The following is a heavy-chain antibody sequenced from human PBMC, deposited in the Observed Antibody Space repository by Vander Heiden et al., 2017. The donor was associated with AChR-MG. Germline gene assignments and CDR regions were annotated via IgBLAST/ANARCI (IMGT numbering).Heavy chain of an antibody. CDR1: EFTFSNYA. CDR3: AKSHRGCSSATSCLDS. D-gene: IGHD5-12*01. CDR2: ISASGGGT. Sequence: EVQLLESGGGLVQPGGSLRLSCAASEFTFSNYAMNWVRQAPGKGLEWVSAISASGGGTFYADSVKGRFTISRDNSKNTLYLQVNGLRAEDTAAYYCAKSHRGCSSATSCLDSWGQGTLVTVSS. V-gene: IGHV3-23*01. J-gene: IGHJ4*02.